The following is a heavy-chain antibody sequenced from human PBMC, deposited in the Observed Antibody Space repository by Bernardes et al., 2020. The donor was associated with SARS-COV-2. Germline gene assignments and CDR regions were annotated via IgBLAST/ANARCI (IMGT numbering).Heavy chain of an antibody. CDR1: GFTFRNYA. D-gene: IGHD3-3*01. CDR3: AKSLYTTSSGSLDH. J-gene: IGHJ1*01. CDR2: IGVSGGSP. V-gene: IGHV3-23*01. Sequence: GSLRLSCAASGFTFRNYAMTWVRQAPGKGLEWVSVIGVSGGSPKYADSMKGRFTISRDNSRDTAYLQMTSLRVEDTAIYYCAKSLYTTSSGSLDHWGQGTLVTVSS.